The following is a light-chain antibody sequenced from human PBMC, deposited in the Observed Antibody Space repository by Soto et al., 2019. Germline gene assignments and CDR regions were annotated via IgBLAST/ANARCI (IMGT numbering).Light chain of an antibody. Sequence: QSALTQPASVSGSPGQSITISCTGTSSDVGSYNLVSWYQQHPGKAPKLMIYEVSKWPSGVSNRFSGSKSGNTASLTIFGLQADDEADYYCFSYAGSSTRVFGGGTKRTVL. J-gene: IGLJ2*01. CDR3: FSYAGSSTRV. CDR2: EVS. V-gene: IGLV2-23*02. CDR1: SSDVGSYNL.